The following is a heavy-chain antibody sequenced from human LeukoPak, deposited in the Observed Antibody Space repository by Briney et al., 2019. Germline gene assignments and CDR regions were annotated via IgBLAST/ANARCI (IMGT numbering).Heavy chain of an antibody. J-gene: IGHJ5*02. CDR1: GYTFTSNY. D-gene: IGHD3-22*01. CDR3: ARDRYDSSGANWFDP. V-gene: IGHV1-46*01. CDR2: ISPSGGST. Sequence: ASVKVSCKAFGYTFTSNYMHWVRQAPGQGPEWMGVISPSGGSTTYAQKFQGRVTMTRDTSTSTVYMELSNLRSEDTAVYYCARDRYDSSGANWFDPWGQGTLVTVSS.